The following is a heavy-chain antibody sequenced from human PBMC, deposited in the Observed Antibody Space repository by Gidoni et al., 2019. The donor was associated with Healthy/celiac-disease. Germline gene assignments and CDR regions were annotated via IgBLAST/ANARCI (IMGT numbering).Heavy chain of an antibody. V-gene: IGHV4-61*01. D-gene: IGHD3-22*01. CDR2: IYYSGST. Sequence: QVQLQESVPGLVKPSATLSLTCTVSGGSFRSGSYYWSWLRQPPGKGLEWIGYIYYSGSTNYNPSRKSRVTISVDTSKNQFSLKRSSVTAADTAVYYCARDRRYYYDSSGYLFDYWGQGTLVTVSS. J-gene: IGHJ4*02. CDR1: GGSFRSGSYY. CDR3: ARDRRYYYDSSGYLFDY.